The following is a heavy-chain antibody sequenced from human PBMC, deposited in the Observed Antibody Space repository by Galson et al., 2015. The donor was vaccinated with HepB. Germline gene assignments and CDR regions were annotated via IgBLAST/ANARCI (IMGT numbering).Heavy chain of an antibody. CDR1: GYTLTELY. V-gene: IGHV1-24*01. J-gene: IGHJ4*02. CDR3: ATDRGPADRIFGVVIKRSRYYFDY. Sequence: SVKVSCKVSGYTLTELYMHWVRQAPGKGLEWMGGFDPEDGETIYAQKFQGRVTMTEDTSTDTAYMELSSLRSEDTAVYYCATDRGPADRIFGVVIKRSRYYFDYWGQGTLVTVSS. D-gene: IGHD3-3*02. CDR2: FDPEDGET.